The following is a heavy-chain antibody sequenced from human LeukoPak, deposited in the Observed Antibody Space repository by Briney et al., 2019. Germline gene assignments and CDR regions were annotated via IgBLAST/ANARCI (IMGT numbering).Heavy chain of an antibody. J-gene: IGHJ6*02. CDR2: IYYSGST. CDR1: GGSISSYY. Sequence: SETLSLTCTVSGGSISSYYWSWIRQPPGKGLEWIGYIYYSGSTNYNPSLKSRVTISVDTSKNQFSLKLSSVTAADTAVYYCVREGQQLENFPYYGMDVWGQGTTVTVSS. CDR3: VREGQQLENFPYYGMDV. D-gene: IGHD1-1*01. V-gene: IGHV4-59*12.